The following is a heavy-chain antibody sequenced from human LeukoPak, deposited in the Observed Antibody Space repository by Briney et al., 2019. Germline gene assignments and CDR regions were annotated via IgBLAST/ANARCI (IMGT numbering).Heavy chain of an antibody. Sequence: ASVKVSCKASGYTFTSYGVSWVRQAPGQGLEWMVWISAYNGNTNYAQKLQGRVTMTTDTSTSTAYMELRSLRSDDTAVYYCARDKDFWSGFGFDYWGQGTLVTVSS. V-gene: IGHV1-18*01. J-gene: IGHJ4*02. CDR3: ARDKDFWSGFGFDY. D-gene: IGHD3-3*01. CDR2: ISAYNGNT. CDR1: GYTFTSYG.